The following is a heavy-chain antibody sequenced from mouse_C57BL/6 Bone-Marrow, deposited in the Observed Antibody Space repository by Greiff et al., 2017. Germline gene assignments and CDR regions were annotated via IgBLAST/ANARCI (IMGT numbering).Heavy chain of an antibody. V-gene: IGHV7-1*01. CDR1: GFTFSDFY. Sequence: EVQRVESGGGLVQSGRSLRLSCATSGFTFSDFYMEWVRQAPGKGLEWIAASRNKANDYTTEYSASVKGRFIVSRDTSQSILYLQMNALRAEDTAIYYCARDADGYVSGSYYYAMDYWGQGTSVTVSS. J-gene: IGHJ4*01. CDR3: ARDADGYVSGSYYYAMDY. D-gene: IGHD2-2*01. CDR2: SRNKANDYTT.